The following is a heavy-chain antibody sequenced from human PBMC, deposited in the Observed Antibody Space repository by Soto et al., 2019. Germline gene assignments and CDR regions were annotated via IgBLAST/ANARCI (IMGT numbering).Heavy chain of an antibody. CDR3: ARQIGRGSWSLDH. CDR2: IYYSGST. D-gene: IGHD6-13*01. V-gene: IGHV4-39*01. CDR1: GGSISSSDYW. Sequence: QLQLQESGPGLVKPAETLSLTCTVSGGSISSSDYWWGWIRQPPGKGLEWIGSIYYSGSTHYIPPLQSRVIKSVDTSKNQFSLRLSSVTAADTAVYYCARQIGRGSWSLDHWGPGTLVTVSS. J-gene: IGHJ4*02.